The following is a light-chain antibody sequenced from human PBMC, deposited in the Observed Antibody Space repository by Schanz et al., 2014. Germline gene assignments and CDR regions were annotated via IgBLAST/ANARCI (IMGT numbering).Light chain of an antibody. CDR2: GAS. CDR3: HHYGSSRPA. CDR1: QSVNHY. Sequence: EVVLTQSPATLSLSPGERATLSCRASQSVNHYLAWYQQKPGQAPRLLMYGASSRATGIPDRFSGSGSGTDFTLTISRLEPEDFAVYYCHHYGSSRPAFGQGTRVEI. J-gene: IGKJ1*01. V-gene: IGKV3-20*01.